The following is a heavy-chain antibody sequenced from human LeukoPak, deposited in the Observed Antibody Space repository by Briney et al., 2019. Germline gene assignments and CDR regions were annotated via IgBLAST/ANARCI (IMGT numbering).Heavy chain of an antibody. Sequence: PVGSLRLSCAASGFTFSGSSMNWVRQAPGKGLEWVSSISSGSSYIYYSDSVKGPFTISRDNAKNSLYLQMNSMRAEDTAVYYCARTRDGFYYYYGMDVWGQGTTVTVSS. CDR2: ISSGSSYI. D-gene: IGHD5-24*01. J-gene: IGHJ6*02. V-gene: IGHV3-21*01. CDR1: GFTFSGSS. CDR3: ARTRDGFYYYYGMDV.